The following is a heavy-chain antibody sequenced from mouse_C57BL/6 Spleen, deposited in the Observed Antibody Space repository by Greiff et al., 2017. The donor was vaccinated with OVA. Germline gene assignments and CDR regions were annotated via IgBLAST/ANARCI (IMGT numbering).Heavy chain of an antibody. V-gene: IGHV5-16*01. CDR2: INYDGSST. D-gene: IGHD4-1*01. CDR3: ARDRTGTMDY. J-gene: IGHJ4*01. CDR1: GFTFSDYY. Sequence: EVKLMESEGGLVQPGSSMKLSCTASGFTFSDYYMAWVRQVPEKGLEWVANINYDGSSTYYLDSLKSRFIISRDNAKNILYLQMSSLKSEDTATYYCARDRTGTMDYWGQGTSVTVSS.